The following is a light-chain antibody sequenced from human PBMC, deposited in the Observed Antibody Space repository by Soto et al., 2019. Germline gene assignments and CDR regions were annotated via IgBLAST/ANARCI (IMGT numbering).Light chain of an antibody. J-gene: IGKJ3*01. CDR1: HDITSY. V-gene: IGKV1-33*01. Sequence: DIQMTQSPSSLSASVGDRVTITCQASHDITSYLNWYQHKPGKAPKLLIYDASILEAGVPSRFRGSGSGTHFPFTISSLQPEDVATYYCQKCDYLPIFGPGTTVDFK. CDR2: DAS. CDR3: QKCDYLPI.